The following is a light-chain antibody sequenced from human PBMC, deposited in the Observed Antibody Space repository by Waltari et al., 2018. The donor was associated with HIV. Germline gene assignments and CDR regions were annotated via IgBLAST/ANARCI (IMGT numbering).Light chain of an antibody. CDR1: DIESKV. J-gene: IGLJ2*01. CDR2: DDS. V-gene: IGLV3-21*04. CDR3: QVWDSSSGVV. Sequence: SYVLTQSPSVSVAPGKTARIPCGGNDIESKVVHWYQQKPGQAPLLVIYDDSDRPSGRSGRFSGSNSGNTATLTISRVEAGDEAAYYCQVWDSSSGVVFGGGTNLTVL.